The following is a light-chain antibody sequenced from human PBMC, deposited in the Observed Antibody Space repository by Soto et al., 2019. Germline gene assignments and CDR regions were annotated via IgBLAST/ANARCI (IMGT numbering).Light chain of an antibody. CDR2: DVS. J-gene: IGKJ4*01. CDR1: QTLRTR. V-gene: IGKV1-5*01. Sequence: DIQMTQSPSTLSASVGDRVTITCRASQTLRTRLDWYQQKPGKAPKLLIYDVSILQIGVQSRFSGSGSGTDFTLDISSLQPDEFATYYSQPYNGYPLTFGGGTKV. CDR3: QPYNGYPLT.